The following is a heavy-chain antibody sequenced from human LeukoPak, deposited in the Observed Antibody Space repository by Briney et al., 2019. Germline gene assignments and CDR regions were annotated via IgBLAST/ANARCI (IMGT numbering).Heavy chain of an antibody. CDR3: ARTDYGGKGVYFDY. CDR1: GFTFTNYN. Sequence: GGSLRLSCAASGFTFTNYNMNWVRQAPGKGLEWVSSISSGSSYIYYADSVKGRFTISRDNAKNSLYLQMNSLRAEDTAVYYCARTDYGGKGVYFDYWGQGTLVTVSS. D-gene: IGHD4-23*01. CDR2: ISSGSSYI. J-gene: IGHJ4*02. V-gene: IGHV3-21*04.